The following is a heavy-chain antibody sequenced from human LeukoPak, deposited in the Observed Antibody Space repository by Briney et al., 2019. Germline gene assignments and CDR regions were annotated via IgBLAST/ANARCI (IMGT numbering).Heavy chain of an antibody. J-gene: IGHJ4*02. V-gene: IGHV3-9*01. CDR1: GFRFDDYA. Sequence: GGSLRLSCTASGFRFDDYAMHWVRKAPGKGLEWVSGISWDRGTVGYADSVRGRFTVSRDNAKNSLFLEMNSLRSDDTALYYCAKASTYDYVWGSELIGYYFDFWGQGTLVTVSS. CDR2: ISWDRGTV. D-gene: IGHD3-16*01. CDR3: AKASTYDYVWGSELIGYYFDF.